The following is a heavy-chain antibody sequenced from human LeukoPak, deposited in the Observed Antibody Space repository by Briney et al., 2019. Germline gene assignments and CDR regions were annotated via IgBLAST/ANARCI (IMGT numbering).Heavy chain of an antibody. V-gene: IGHV1-69*06. D-gene: IGHD3-10*01. J-gene: IGHJ6*03. CDR2: IIPIFGTA. Sequence: ASVKVSCKASGGTFSNSTITWVRQAPGQGLEWMGGIIPIFGTANYAQKFQGRVTITADKSTSTAYMELSSLRSEDTAVYYCARDMAYYYYYYMDVWGKGTTVTVSS. CDR1: GGTFSNST. CDR3: ARDMAYYYYYYMDV.